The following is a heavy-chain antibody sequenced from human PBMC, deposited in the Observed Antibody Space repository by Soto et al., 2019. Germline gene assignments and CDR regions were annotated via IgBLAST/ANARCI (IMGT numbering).Heavy chain of an antibody. V-gene: IGHV1-2*02. CDR1: GYTFTGYY. Sequence: QVQLVQSGAEVKKPGASVKVSCKASGYTFTGYYMHWVRQAPGQGLEWMGWINPNSGGTNYAQKFQGRVTMTRDTSISTAYMELGRLRSDDTAVYYCARDAGGYDFWSGRSEDWFDPWGQGTLVTVSS. D-gene: IGHD3-3*01. CDR2: INPNSGGT. CDR3: ARDAGGYDFWSGRSEDWFDP. J-gene: IGHJ5*02.